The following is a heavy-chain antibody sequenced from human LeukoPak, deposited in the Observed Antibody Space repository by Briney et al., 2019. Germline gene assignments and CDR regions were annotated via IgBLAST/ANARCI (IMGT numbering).Heavy chain of an antibody. V-gene: IGHV1-8*01. J-gene: IGHJ4*02. CDR3: TTAGERPMRYFDY. CDR1: GYSFSSYD. CDR2: MNPNSGNT. D-gene: IGHD3-16*01. Sequence: ASVKVSCKAPGYSFSSYDINWVRQATGQGLEWMGWMNPNSGNTGYAQKFQGRVTMTRNTSINTAYMELSGLISEDTAVYFCTTAGERPMRYFDYWGQGTLVTVSS.